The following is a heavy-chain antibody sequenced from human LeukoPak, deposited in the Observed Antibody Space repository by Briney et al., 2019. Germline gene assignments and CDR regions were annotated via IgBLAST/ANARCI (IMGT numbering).Heavy chain of an antibody. CDR3: ARDRRYDFWSGYYPFDY. CDR2: ISWNSGSI. D-gene: IGHD3-3*01. J-gene: IGHJ4*02. V-gene: IGHV3-9*01. Sequence: GGSLRLSCAASGFTFDDYAMHWVRQAPGKGLEWVSGISWNSGSIGYADSVKGRFTISRDNAKNSLYLQMNSLRAEDTAVYYCARDRRYDFWSGYYPFDYWGQGTLVTVSS. CDR1: GFTFDDYA.